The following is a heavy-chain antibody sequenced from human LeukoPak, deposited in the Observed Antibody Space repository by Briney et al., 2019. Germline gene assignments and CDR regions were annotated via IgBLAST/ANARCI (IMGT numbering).Heavy chain of an antibody. V-gene: IGHV1-3*04. CDR3: ASKGSDSSAFIFDY. CDR2: INTGSGDT. Sequence: ASVKVSCKASGYTFTSAGYTMHWVRQAPGQSLEWMGWINTGSGDTRYSQKFQARVTITRDTSASTAYMEVSSLRSEDTAVYYCASKGSDSSAFIFDYWGQGTLVTVSS. D-gene: IGHD3-10*01. J-gene: IGHJ4*02. CDR1: GYTFTSAGYT.